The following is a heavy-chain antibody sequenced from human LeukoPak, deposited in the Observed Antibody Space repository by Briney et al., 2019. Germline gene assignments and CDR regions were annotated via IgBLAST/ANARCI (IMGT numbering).Heavy chain of an antibody. CDR2: IYHSGST. CDR1: GGSISSSNW. J-gene: IGHJ3*02. CDR3: ARGVRGYYYGSGSFDI. Sequence: SETLSLTCAVSGGSISSSNWWSWIRQPPGKGLEWIGEIYHSGSTNYNPSLKSRVTISVDKSKTQFSLKLSSVTAADTAVYYCARGVRGYYYGSGSFDIWGQGTMVTVSS. V-gene: IGHV4-4*02. D-gene: IGHD3-10*01.